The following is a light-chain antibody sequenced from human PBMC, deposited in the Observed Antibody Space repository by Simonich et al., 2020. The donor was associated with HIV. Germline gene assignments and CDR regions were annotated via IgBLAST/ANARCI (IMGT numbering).Light chain of an antibody. CDR1: QSVSSN. CDR2: GAS. V-gene: IGKV3-15*01. J-gene: IGKJ1*01. CDR3: QQYSKWSKT. Sequence: IVMTQSPASLSVSPGERATLSCRASQSVSSNLAWYQQKAGQAPRLLIYGASTRATGIPARFSGSGSGTEFTLTISSMQSEDFAVYYCQQYSKWSKTFGQGTKVEIK.